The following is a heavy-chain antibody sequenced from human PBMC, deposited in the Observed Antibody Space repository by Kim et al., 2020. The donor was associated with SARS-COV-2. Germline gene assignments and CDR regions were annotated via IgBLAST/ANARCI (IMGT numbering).Heavy chain of an antibody. V-gene: IGHV5-51*01. J-gene: IGHJ4*02. CDR1: GYSFTSYW. CDR3: ARGVNTFYYDSSGSFDY. CDR2: IYPGDSDT. Sequence: GESLKISCKGSGYSFTSYWIGWVRQMPGKGLEWMGIIYPGDSDTKYSPSFQGQVTISADKSISTAFLQWSSLKASDTAMYYCARGVNTFYYDSSGSFDYWGQGTLVTVSS. D-gene: IGHD3-22*01.